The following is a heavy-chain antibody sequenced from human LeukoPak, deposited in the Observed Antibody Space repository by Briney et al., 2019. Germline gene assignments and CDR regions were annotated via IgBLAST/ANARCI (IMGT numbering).Heavy chain of an antibody. CDR3: AKDYCRDGNCPFPFLDS. J-gene: IGHJ4*02. CDR2: IWYDGSNK. CDR1: VFTFSSYR. D-gene: IGHD2-15*01. Sequence: GGSLRLSCAASVFTFSSYRMQWVRQALGKGLEWVAVIWYDGSNKYYADSVKGRFTISRDNSKNTLYLQMNSLRAEDTATYYCAKDYCRDGNCPFPFLDSWGQGTLVTVSS. V-gene: IGHV3-33*06.